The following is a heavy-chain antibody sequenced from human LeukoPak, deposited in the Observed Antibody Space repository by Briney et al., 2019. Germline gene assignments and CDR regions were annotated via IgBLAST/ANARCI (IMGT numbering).Heavy chain of an antibody. J-gene: IGHJ6*03. V-gene: IGHV3-23*01. D-gene: IGHD3-10*01. CDR3: AKERGSGSYYDYYYYMDV. Sequence: GGSLRLSCGASGFTFSSSAMSWVRQAPGKGLEWVSAISGSGGSTYYADSVKGRFTISRDNSKNTLYLQMNSLRADDTAVYYCAKERGSGSYYDYYYYMDVWGKGTTVTVSS. CDR2: ISGSGGST. CDR1: GFTFSSSA.